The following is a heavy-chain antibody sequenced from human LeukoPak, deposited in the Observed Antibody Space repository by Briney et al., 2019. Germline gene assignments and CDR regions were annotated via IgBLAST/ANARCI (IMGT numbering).Heavy chain of an antibody. V-gene: IGHV3-30-3*01. CDR2: ISYDGSNK. Sequence: PGGSLRLSCAAFGFTFSSYAMHWVRRAPGKGLQWVAVISYDGSNKYYADSVKGRFTISRDNSKNTLYLQMNSLRAEDTAVYYCARAPAYYYAPLDYWGQGTLVTVSS. CDR1: GFTFSSYA. CDR3: ARAPAYYYAPLDY. D-gene: IGHD3-10*01. J-gene: IGHJ4*02.